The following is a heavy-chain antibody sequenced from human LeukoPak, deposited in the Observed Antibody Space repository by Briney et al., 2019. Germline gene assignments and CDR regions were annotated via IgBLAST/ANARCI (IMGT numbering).Heavy chain of an antibody. CDR3: ARFRRDGYNYNDY. J-gene: IGHJ4*02. CDR2: IWYDGSNK. V-gene: IGHV3-33*01. CDR1: GFTFSNYG. Sequence: GGSLRLSCAASGFTFSNYGMHWVRQAPGKGLEWVAVIWYDGSNKYYGDSVKGRFTISRDNSKNTLYLQMNDLRAEDTAVYYCARFRRDGYNYNDYWGQGTLVTVSS. D-gene: IGHD5-24*01.